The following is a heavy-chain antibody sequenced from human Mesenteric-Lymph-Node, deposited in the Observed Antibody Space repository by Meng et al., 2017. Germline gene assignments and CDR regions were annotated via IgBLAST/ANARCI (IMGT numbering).Heavy chain of an antibody. CDR1: GYTFTNYG. CDR2: INAYNGDT. CDR3: ARVEVGITSGDY. D-gene: IGHD1-26*01. J-gene: IGHJ4*02. Sequence: QAQTVPSGGDVKKPGAPSKVSCKASGYTFTNYGITWVRQAPGQGLEWMGWINAYNGDTNYAQTLQGRVTMTTDTSTSTAYMELRSLRSDDTAVYYCARVEVGITSGDYWGQGTLVTVSS. V-gene: IGHV1-18*01.